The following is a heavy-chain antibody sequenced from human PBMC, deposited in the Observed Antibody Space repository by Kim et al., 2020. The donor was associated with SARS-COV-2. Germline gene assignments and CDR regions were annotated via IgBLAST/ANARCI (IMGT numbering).Heavy chain of an antibody. J-gene: IGHJ4*02. CDR1: GFTFSSYA. V-gene: IGHV3-30*04. CDR3: ARAVDPVMAPLDY. D-gene: IGHD3-16*01. CDR2: ISYDGSNK. Sequence: GGSLRLSCAASGFTFSSYAMHWVRQAPGKGLEWVAVISYDGSNKYYADSVKGRFTISRDNSKNTLYLQMNSLRAEDTAVYYCARAVDPVMAPLDYWGQGTLVTVSS.